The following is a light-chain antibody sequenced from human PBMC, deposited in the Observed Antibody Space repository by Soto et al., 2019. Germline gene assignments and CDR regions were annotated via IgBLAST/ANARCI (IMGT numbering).Light chain of an antibody. CDR2: GAS. V-gene: IGKV3-20*01. CDR1: QSVRSNY. J-gene: IGKJ2*01. Sequence: EIVLTQSPGTLSLSPGERATLSCRASQSVRSNYLAWYQQKPGQAPRLLIYGASSRATGIPDRFSGSGSGTDFTLTISRLEPEDFAVYYCQQYGISPHTFGQGTKLEIK. CDR3: QQYGISPHT.